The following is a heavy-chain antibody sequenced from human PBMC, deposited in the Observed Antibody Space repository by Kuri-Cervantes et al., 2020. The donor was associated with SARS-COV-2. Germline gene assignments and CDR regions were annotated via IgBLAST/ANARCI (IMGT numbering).Heavy chain of an antibody. CDR3: GRHRGYCSGGGCYSTGFSFDY. Sequence: GGSLRLSCAASGFSFTSYSMTWVRQTPGKGLGWVSSISRTSTYKHYADSVRGRFSMSRDNAKNSLYLQLESLRVEDTAIYYCGRHRGYCSGGGCYSTGFSFDYWGQGALVTVSS. CDR1: GFSFTSYS. CDR2: ISRTSTYK. V-gene: IGHV3-21*06. J-gene: IGHJ4*02. D-gene: IGHD2-15*01.